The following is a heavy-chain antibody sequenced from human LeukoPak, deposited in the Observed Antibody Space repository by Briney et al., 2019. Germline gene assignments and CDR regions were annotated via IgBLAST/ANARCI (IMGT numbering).Heavy chain of an antibody. CDR3: AKGGYSNGRYYYYYMDV. J-gene: IGHJ6*03. Sequence: GGSLRLSCAASGFTFSSYSMSWVRQAPGKGLEWVSSFSFNGESTYYADSAKGRFTISRDNSKNTLYLQMNSLRAEDTAVYYCAKGGYSNGRYYYYYMDVWGEGTTVTVSS. V-gene: IGHV3-23*01. CDR1: GFTFSSYS. CDR2: FSFNGEST. D-gene: IGHD5-18*01.